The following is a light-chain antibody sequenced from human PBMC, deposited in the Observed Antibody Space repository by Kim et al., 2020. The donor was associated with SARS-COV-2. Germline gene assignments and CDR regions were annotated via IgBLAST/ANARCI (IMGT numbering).Light chain of an antibody. V-gene: IGKV3-15*01. J-gene: IGKJ1*01. CDR1: QKIGRN. CDR3: QQYNNWPPWT. Sequence: PGERATLSCRASQKIGRNLAWYQQKPGQPPRLLIYTASTRATGIPARFSGGGSGTEFTLTISSLQSEDFAVYYCQQYNNWPPWTFGQGTKVEIK. CDR2: TAS.